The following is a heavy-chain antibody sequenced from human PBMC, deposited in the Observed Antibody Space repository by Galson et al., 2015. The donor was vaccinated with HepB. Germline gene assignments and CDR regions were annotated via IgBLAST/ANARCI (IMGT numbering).Heavy chain of an antibody. CDR3: AKDGPPSFIPHFFDS. J-gene: IGHJ4*02. V-gene: IGHV3-23*01. CDR2: ISGGGGHA. D-gene: IGHD2-21*01. Sequence: SLRLSCATSGFTFTTYTMSWVRQAPGKGLEWVSSISGGGGHAYYADSVKGRFTISKDRSRNTVSLQMNRLTAEDTAVYYCAKDGPPSFIPHFFDSWGQGTWSPSPQ. CDR1: GFTFTTYT.